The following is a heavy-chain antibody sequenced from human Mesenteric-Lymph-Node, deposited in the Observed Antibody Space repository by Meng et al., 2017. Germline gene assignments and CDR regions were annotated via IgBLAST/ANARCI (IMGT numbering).Heavy chain of an antibody. CDR2: IYPGDSDT. Sequence: GESLKIFCKGSGYSFTSYWIGWVRQMPGKGLEWMGIIYPGDSDTRYSPSFQGQVTISADKSISTAYLQWSSLKASDTAMYYCTSQGGGFWSGYSRSYGMDVWGQGTTVTVSS. J-gene: IGHJ6*02. CDR3: TSQGGGFWSGYSRSYGMDV. CDR1: GYSFTSYW. D-gene: IGHD3-3*01. V-gene: IGHV5-51*01.